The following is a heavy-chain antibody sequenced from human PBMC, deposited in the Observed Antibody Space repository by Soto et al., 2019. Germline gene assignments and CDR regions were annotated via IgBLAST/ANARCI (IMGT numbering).Heavy chain of an antibody. V-gene: IGHV3-21*01. D-gene: IGHD6-13*01. CDR2: ISSSSSYI. J-gene: IGHJ4*02. CDR1: GFTFSSYS. CDR3: AAAAGTGGDY. Sequence: PGWSLRLSCAASGFTFSSYSMNVVRQATEKGLEWVSSISSSSSYIYYADSVKGRFTISRDNAKNSLYLQMNSLRAEDTAVYYCAAAAGTGGDYWGQGTLVTVSS.